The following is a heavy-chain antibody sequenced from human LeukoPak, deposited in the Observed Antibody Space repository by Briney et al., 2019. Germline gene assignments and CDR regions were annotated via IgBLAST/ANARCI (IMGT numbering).Heavy chain of an antibody. Sequence: GESLKISCKGSGYSFTSYWIGWVRQMPGKGLEWMGIIYPGDSDTRYSPSFQGQVTISADKSISTAYLQWSSLKASDTAIYYCARHETAMGAPSDYWGQGTLVTVSS. D-gene: IGHD1-26*01. CDR3: ARHETAMGAPSDY. CDR1: GYSFTSYW. J-gene: IGHJ4*02. V-gene: IGHV5-51*01. CDR2: IYPGDSDT.